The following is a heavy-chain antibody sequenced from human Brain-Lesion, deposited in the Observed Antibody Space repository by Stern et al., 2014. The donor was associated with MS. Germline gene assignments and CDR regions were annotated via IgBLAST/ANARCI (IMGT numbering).Heavy chain of an antibody. V-gene: IGHV1-2*02. J-gene: IGHJ6*02. Sequence: QMQLVQSGAEVKKPGASVKVSCKTSGYIFTGYYIHWVRQAPGKGLEWMAWLNPNTGGTKYAQKFQGRVTMSRDTSISTAYVELSSLTSDDTAVYYCARDQRGITIFGVVTDYYYLGMDVWGQGTTVTVSS. CDR1: GYIFTGYY. D-gene: IGHD3-3*01. CDR3: ARDQRGITIFGVVTDYYYLGMDV. CDR2: LNPNTGGT.